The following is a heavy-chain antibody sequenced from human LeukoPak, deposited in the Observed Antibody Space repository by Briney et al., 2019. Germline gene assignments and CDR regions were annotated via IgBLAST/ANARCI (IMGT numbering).Heavy chain of an antibody. V-gene: IGHV3-23*01. CDR2: LSGSFGRA. Sequence: GGSLRLSCAASGFTFSTYAMSWVRQAPGKGLEWVSALSGSFGRAYYADSVKGRFTISGDSSKNTLYLQKNSLRAEDTALYYCAKDRGSVAMAGIDYWGQGTLVTVSS. D-gene: IGHD6-19*01. J-gene: IGHJ4*02. CDR1: GFTFSTYA. CDR3: AKDRGSVAMAGIDY.